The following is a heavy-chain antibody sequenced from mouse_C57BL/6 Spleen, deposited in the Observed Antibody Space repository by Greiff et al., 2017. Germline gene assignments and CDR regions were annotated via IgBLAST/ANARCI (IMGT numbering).Heavy chain of an antibody. Sequence: VQLVESGAELVKPGASVKLSCKASGYTFTSYWRHWVKQRPGRGLEWIGRIDPNSGGTKYNEKFKSKATLTVDKPSSTAYMQLSSLTSEDSAVYYCARGVITTVVVPFDYWGQGTTLTVSS. CDR1: GYTFTSYW. D-gene: IGHD1-1*01. CDR2: IDPNSGGT. J-gene: IGHJ2*01. CDR3: ARGVITTVVVPFDY. V-gene: IGHV1-72*01.